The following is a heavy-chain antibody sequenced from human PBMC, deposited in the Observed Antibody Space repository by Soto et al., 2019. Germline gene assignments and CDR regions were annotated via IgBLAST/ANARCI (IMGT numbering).Heavy chain of an antibody. Sequence: HGESLKISCKGSGYSFTSYWIGWVRQMPGKGLEWMGIIYPGDSDTRYSPSFQGQVTISADKSISTAYLQWSSLKASDTAMYYCARQANTIFGVVKDYYYYYGMDVWGQGTTVTVSS. J-gene: IGHJ6*02. D-gene: IGHD3-3*01. CDR2: IYPGDSDT. CDR1: GYSFTSYW. CDR3: ARQANTIFGVVKDYYYYYGMDV. V-gene: IGHV5-51*01.